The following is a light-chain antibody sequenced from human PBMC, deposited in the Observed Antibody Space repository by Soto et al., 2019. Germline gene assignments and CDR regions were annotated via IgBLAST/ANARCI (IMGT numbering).Light chain of an antibody. V-gene: IGKV4-1*01. CDR2: WAS. CDR1: QSVLDNSTNKSY. J-gene: IGKJ2*01. Sequence: VLTQSPSSLAVSLGERATVNCRSSQSVLDNSTNKSYLAWDQKKPGHPPKLLVHWASVREAGVPDRFSGGGSATDFTLTISSLPAEDVAVYYCHQYYTPPQTFGQGTKLEIK. CDR3: HQYYTPPQT.